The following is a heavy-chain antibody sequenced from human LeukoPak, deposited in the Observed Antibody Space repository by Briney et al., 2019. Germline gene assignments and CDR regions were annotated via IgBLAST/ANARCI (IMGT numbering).Heavy chain of an antibody. J-gene: IGHJ4*02. CDR2: IYTSGTT. V-gene: IGHV4-4*07. Sequence: SETLSLTCTVSGGSISSYYWNWFRQPAGKGLEWIGRIYTSGTTNYNPSLKSRLTMSLDTSKNQFSLKLSSVTAADTAVYYCARAGASGYYHIDYWGQGTLVTVSS. CDR1: GGSISSYY. CDR3: ARAGASGYYHIDY. D-gene: IGHD3-22*01.